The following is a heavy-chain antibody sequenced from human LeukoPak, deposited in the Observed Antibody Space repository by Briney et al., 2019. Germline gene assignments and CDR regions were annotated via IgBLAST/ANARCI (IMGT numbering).Heavy chain of an antibody. D-gene: IGHD3-22*01. CDR2: IIPIFGTA. J-gene: IGHJ6*03. CDR3: ASRGYYYDSSGYYSYYYMDV. CDR1: GGTFSSYA. Sequence: SVKVSCKASGGTFSSYAISWVRQAPGQGLEWMGGIIPIFGTANYAQKFQGRVTITADESTSTAYMELSSLRSEDTAAYYCASRGYYYDSSGYYSYYYMDVWGKGTTVTVSS. V-gene: IGHV1-69*13.